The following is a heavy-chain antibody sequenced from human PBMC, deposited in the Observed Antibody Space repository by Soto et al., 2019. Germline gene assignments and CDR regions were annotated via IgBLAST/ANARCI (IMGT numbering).Heavy chain of an antibody. J-gene: IGHJ5*02. CDR1: GFTFSSCS. V-gene: IGHV3-21*01. Sequence: GGSLRLSCAASGFTFSSCSMNWVRQAPGKGLEWVSSISSSSSYIYYADSVKGRFTISRDNAKNSLYLQMNSLRAEDTAVYYCARDTLYDSSGYYYVGYNWFDPWGQGTLVTVSS. D-gene: IGHD3-22*01. CDR3: ARDTLYDSSGYYYVGYNWFDP. CDR2: ISSSSSYI.